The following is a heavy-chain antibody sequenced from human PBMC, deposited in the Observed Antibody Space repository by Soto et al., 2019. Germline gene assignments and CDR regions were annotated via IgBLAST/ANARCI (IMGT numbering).Heavy chain of an antibody. D-gene: IGHD2-15*01. V-gene: IGHV1-18*01. J-gene: IGHJ6*02. CDR3: SRVSAKLGYCSGLSCIPYQHRMDV. Sequence: QVQLVQSGAEVKKYGASVKVSCKTSGYTFNSYGITWVRQSPGHGLAWMGWIGTYNVDTNYAQGLQGRVTMTTDTSSSTVYTEMMSLRSDDTAVYYCSRVSAKLGYCSGLSCIPYQHRMDVWGQGTTVTVSS. CDR2: IGTYNVDT. CDR1: GYTFNSYG.